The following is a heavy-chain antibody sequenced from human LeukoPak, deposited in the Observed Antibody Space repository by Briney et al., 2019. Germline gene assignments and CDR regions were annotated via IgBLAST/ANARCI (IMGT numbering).Heavy chain of an antibody. J-gene: IGHJ6*02. CDR2: IIPILGIA. CDR3: ARVATVTTYGMDV. V-gene: IGHV1-69*04. CDR1: GGTFSSYA. D-gene: IGHD4-11*01. Sequence: SVKVSCKASGGTFSSYAISWVRQAPGQGLEWMGRIIPILGIANYAQKFQGRVTITADKSTSTAYMELSSLRSEDTAVYYCARVATVTTYGMDVWGQGTTVTVSS.